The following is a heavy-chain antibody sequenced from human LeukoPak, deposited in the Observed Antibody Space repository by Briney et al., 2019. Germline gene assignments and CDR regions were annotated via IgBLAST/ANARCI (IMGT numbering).Heavy chain of an antibody. Sequence: GGSLRLSCAASGFTFSDYYMSWIRQAPGKGLEGVAYINSDSTTLYYADSVKGRFTVSRDNAKNSLYLHMNSLGVDDTAVYYCARLRGLIDHWGQGALVTVSS. CDR2: INSDSTTL. CDR1: GFTFSDYY. D-gene: IGHD3-10*01. CDR3: ARLRGLIDH. V-gene: IGHV3-11*01. J-gene: IGHJ4*02.